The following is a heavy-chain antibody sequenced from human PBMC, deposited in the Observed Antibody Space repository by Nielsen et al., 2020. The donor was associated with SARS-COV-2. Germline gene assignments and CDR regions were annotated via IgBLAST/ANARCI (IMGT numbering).Heavy chain of an antibody. D-gene: IGHD7-27*01. CDR3: ARDCSCGLGSSPSYYFDY. Sequence: SETLSLTCNVSGGSISSNYWSWIRQPPGKGLEWIGEIYHRGSTNYSPSLKTRVTISVDKSKNQFSLELRSVTAADTAVYYCARDCSCGLGSSPSYYFDYWGQGTLVTVSS. CDR2: IYHRGST. J-gene: IGHJ4*02. CDR1: GGSISSNY. V-gene: IGHV4-59*12.